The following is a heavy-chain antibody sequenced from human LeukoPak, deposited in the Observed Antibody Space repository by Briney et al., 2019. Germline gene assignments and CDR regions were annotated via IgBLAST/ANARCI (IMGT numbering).Heavy chain of an antibody. Sequence: PGGSLRLSCAASGFTFSSFGMHWVRQAPDKGLEWVALIWYDGSNKHYADSVMGRYIISRDNSKNTLYLHMNSLRAEDTAVYYCARFRDGVFSGGDYYNGMDVWGQGTTVTVSS. CDR3: ARFRDGVFSGGDYYNGMDV. CDR1: GFTFSSFG. D-gene: IGHD3-16*01. J-gene: IGHJ6*02. CDR2: IWYDGSNK. V-gene: IGHV3-33*01.